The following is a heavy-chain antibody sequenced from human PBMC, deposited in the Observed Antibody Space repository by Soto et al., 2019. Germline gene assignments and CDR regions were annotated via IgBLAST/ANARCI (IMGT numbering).Heavy chain of an antibody. CDR1: GDSVASDSVT. Sequence: SQTLSLTCAVSGDSVASDSVTWNWIRQSPSRGLEWLGRTYYRSKWSSDYADFVKSRITIKPDPSKNQFSLQLHSVTPEDTAVYYCVRDNEGLRQPVLHAFDIWGQGTVVTVSS. CDR2: TYYRSKWSS. J-gene: IGHJ3*02. D-gene: IGHD6-13*01. CDR3: VRDNEGLRQPVLHAFDI. V-gene: IGHV6-1*01.